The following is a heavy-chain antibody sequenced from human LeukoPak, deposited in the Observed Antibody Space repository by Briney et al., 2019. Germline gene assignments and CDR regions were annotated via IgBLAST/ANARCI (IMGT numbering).Heavy chain of an antibody. J-gene: IGHJ4*02. CDR2: IREDGSKK. V-gene: IGHV3-7*01. CDR3: AREGIAVRGYFDY. D-gene: IGHD6-19*01. Sequence: GGSLRLSCVASGFSFRNFWMSWVRQAPGKGLEWVANIREDGSKKNHLESVKGRFTISRDNSKNTLYLQMNSLRAEDTAVYYCAREGIAVRGYFDYWGQGTLVTVS. CDR1: GFSFRNFW.